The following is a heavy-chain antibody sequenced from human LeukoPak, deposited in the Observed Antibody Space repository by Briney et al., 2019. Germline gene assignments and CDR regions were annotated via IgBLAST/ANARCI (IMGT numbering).Heavy chain of an antibody. Sequence: GGSLRLSCAASGFTFSSYSMNWVRQAPGKGLEWVSSISSSSSYIYYADSVKGRFTISRDNAKNSLYLQMNSLGGEDTAVYYCARDQKTYGSGSYYDQRDHYYYYMDVWGKGTTVTISS. D-gene: IGHD3-10*01. CDR3: ARDQKTYGSGSYYDQRDHYYYYMDV. V-gene: IGHV3-21*01. CDR1: GFTFSSYS. J-gene: IGHJ6*03. CDR2: ISSSSSYI.